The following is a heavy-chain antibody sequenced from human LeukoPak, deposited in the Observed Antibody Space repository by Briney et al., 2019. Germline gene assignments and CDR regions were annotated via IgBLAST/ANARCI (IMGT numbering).Heavy chain of an antibody. Sequence: PGGSLRLSCAASGFTFDDYGMSWVRQAPGKGLEWVSGINWNGGSTGYADSVKGRFTISRDNAKNSLYLQMNSPRAEDTALYYCARGGYSGYDYNTKGYYYYYYMDVWGKGTTVTVSS. D-gene: IGHD5-12*01. CDR2: INWNGGST. V-gene: IGHV3-20*04. CDR1: GFTFDDYG. CDR3: ARGGYSGYDYNTKGYYYYYYMDV. J-gene: IGHJ6*03.